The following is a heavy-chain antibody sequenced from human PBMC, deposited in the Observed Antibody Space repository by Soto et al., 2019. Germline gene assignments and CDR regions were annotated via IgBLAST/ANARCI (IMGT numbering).Heavy chain of an antibody. Sequence: VASVKVSCKASGYTFTSYAMHWVRQAPGQRLEWMGWINAGNGNTKYSQKFQGRVTITRDTSASTAYMELSSLRSEDTAVYYCARDLFVAAAGTASYYYYYYGMDVWGQGTTVTVSS. CDR2: INAGNGNT. CDR1: GYTFTSYA. V-gene: IGHV1-3*01. CDR3: ARDLFVAAAGTASYYYYYYGMDV. D-gene: IGHD6-13*01. J-gene: IGHJ6*02.